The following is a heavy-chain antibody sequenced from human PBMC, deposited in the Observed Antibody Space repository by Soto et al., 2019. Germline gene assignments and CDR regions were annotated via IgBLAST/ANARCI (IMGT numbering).Heavy chain of an antibody. V-gene: IGHV4-59*01. CDR2: IHYTGTT. Sequence: SETLSLTCTVSGGSFSSYYWSWIRQPPGKGLEWIGYIHYTGTTYYNPSLKSRVTLSADTSKNQFSLRLSSVTAADTAVYYCASEIRDFYNYYMDVWGKGTTVTVSS. J-gene: IGHJ6*03. CDR1: GGSFSSYY. CDR3: ASEIRDFYNYYMDV.